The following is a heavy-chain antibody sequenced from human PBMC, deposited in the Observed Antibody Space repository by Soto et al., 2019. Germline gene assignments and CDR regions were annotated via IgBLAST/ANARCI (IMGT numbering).Heavy chain of an antibody. J-gene: IGHJ4*02. Sequence: SVKVSCKASGGTFSSYAISWVRQAPGQGLEWMGGIIPIFGTANYAQKFQGRVTITADESTSTAYMELSSLRSEDTAVYYCVVDYDSSGGGVDYWGQGTLVTVSS. D-gene: IGHD3-22*01. CDR3: VVDYDSSGGGVDY. V-gene: IGHV1-69*13. CDR1: GGTFSSYA. CDR2: IIPIFGTA.